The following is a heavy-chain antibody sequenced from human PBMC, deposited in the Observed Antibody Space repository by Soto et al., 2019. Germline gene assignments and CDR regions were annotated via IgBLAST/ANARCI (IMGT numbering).Heavy chain of an antibody. J-gene: IGHJ4*02. V-gene: IGHV4-59*12. Sequence: SETLSLTCTVSGGSISSYYWSWIRQPPGKGLEWIGYIYYSGSTNYNPSLKSRVTISVDTSKNQFSLKLSSVTAADTAVYYCVRKSSSRSQHAFDYWGQGTLVSGSS. CDR2: IYYSGST. D-gene: IGHD6-13*01. CDR1: GGSISSYY. CDR3: VRKSSSRSQHAFDY.